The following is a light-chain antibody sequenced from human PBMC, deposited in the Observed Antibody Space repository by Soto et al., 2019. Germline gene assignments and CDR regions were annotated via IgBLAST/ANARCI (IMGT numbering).Light chain of an antibody. CDR1: QSISGW. CDR3: QQYNSYSVTA. V-gene: IGKV1-5*01. J-gene: IGKJ2*01. CDR2: DAS. Sequence: DIQMTQSPYTLSPSVGDRVSITCRASQSISGWLAWYQQKPGKAPKLLIYDASSLESGVPSRFSGSGSGTEFSLPISRLQPDDFATYYCQQYNSYSVTAFGEGTKLEIK.